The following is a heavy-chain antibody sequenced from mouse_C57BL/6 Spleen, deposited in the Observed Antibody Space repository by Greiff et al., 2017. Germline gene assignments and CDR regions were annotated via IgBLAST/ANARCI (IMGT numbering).Heavy chain of an antibody. Sequence: DVMLVESGGGLVKPGGSLKLSCAASGFTFSSYTMSWVRQTPEKRLEWVATISGGGGNTYYPDSVKGRFTISRDNAKNTLYLQMSSLRSEDMALYYCARTYYYVDYWGQGTTLTVSS. V-gene: IGHV5-9*01. J-gene: IGHJ2*01. CDR2: ISGGGGNT. CDR1: GFTFSSYT. CDR3: ARTYYYVDY. D-gene: IGHD2-4*01.